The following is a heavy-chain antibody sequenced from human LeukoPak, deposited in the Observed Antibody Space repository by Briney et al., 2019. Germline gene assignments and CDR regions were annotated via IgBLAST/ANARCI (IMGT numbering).Heavy chain of an antibody. CDR1: GFTFSSYA. V-gene: IGHV3-23*01. J-gene: IGHJ6*03. Sequence: DPGGSLRLSCAASGFTFSSYAMSWVRQAPGKGLEWVSAISGSGGSTYYADSVKGRFTISRDNSKNTLYLQMNSLRAEDTAVYYCAKADCSSTSCYWDYYYMDVWGKGTTVTVSS. D-gene: IGHD2-2*01. CDR2: ISGSGGST. CDR3: AKADCSSTSCYWDYYYMDV.